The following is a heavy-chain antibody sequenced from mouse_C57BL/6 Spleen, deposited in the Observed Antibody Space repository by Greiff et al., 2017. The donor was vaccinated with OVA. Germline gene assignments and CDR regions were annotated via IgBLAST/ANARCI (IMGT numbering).Heavy chain of an antibody. Sequence: QVQLKESGAELVRPGTSVKVSCKASGYAFTNYLIEWVKQRPGQGLEWIGVINPGSGGTNYNEKFKGKATLTADKSSSTAYMQLSSLTSEDSAVYFCAREGGYLFDYWGQGTTPTVSS. V-gene: IGHV1-54*01. CDR1: GYAFTNYL. D-gene: IGHD3-1*01. CDR3: AREGGYLFDY. CDR2: INPGSGGT. J-gene: IGHJ2*01.